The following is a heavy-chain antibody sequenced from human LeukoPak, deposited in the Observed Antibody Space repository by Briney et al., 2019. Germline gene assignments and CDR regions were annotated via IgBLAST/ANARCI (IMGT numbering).Heavy chain of an antibody. CDR2: IIPIFGTA. J-gene: IGHJ4*02. CDR1: GGTFSSCA. D-gene: IGHD3-10*01. CDR3: ARVAGSGSYYSDY. Sequence: ASVKVSCKASGGTFSSCAISWVRQAPGQGLEWMGGIIPIFGTANYAQKFQGRVTITADKSTSTAYMELSSLRSEDTAVYYCARVAGSGSYYSDYWGQGTLVTVSS. V-gene: IGHV1-69*06.